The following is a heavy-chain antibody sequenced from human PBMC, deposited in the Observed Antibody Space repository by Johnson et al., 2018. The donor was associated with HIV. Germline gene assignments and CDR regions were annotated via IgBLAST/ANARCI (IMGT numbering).Heavy chain of an antibody. V-gene: IGHV3-11*04. Sequence: QVQLVESGGGLVKPGGSLRLSCAASGFNLSDYYMSWIRQAPGKGLECVSYISTSGSTTYYVDSVKGRFTISRDNAKSSLFLQMNSLRAEDTAVYYCARLRAGGIGAFDIWGQGTIVTVFS. CDR2: ISTSGSTT. CDR1: GFNLSDYY. D-gene: IGHD6-13*01. CDR3: ARLRAGGIGAFDI. J-gene: IGHJ3*02.